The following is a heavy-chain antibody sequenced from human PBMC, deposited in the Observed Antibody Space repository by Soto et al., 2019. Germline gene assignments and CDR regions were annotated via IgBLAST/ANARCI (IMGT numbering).Heavy chain of an antibody. CDR2: ISSDSIYT. J-gene: IGHJ6*02. CDR3: ARDSTGSGLYYGMDV. CDR1: GFTFNDHY. Sequence: QVQLVESGGGLVKPGGSLRLSCAASGFTFNDHYMTWIRQAPGKGLEWVSFISSDSIYTNSADSVKGRFTISRDNAKNLLYLQMSSLRVEDTAVYYCARDSTGSGLYYGMDVWGQGTTVAVSS. V-gene: IGHV3-11*06. D-gene: IGHD3-10*01.